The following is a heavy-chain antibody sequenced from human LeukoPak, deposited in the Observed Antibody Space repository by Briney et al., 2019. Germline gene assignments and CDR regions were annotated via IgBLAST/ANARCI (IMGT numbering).Heavy chain of an antibody. CDR1: GYTFTHYA. CDR3: VTRDGVSSGFFNLDY. CDR2: INTNTGNP. J-gene: IGHJ4*02. V-gene: IGHV7-4-1*02. D-gene: IGHD3-22*01. Sequence: ASVKVSCKASGYTFTHYAMNWVRQAPGQGLEWMGWINTNTGNPTYAQGFTGRFVFSLDTSVSTAYLRISSLKAEDTAVYYCVTRDGVSSGFFNLDYWGQGTLVTVSS.